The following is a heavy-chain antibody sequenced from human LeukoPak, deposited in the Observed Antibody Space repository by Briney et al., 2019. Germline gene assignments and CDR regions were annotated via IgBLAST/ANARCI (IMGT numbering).Heavy chain of an antibody. CDR3: ARATPYDSSGYYYLYYYGMDV. D-gene: IGHD3-22*01. CDR2: ISAYNGNT. CDR1: GGTFSSYA. J-gene: IGHJ6*02. Sequence: ASVTVSCKASGGTFSSYAISWVRQSPGQGLEWMGWISAYNGNTNYAQKLQGRVTMTTDTSTSTAYMELRSLRSDDTAVYYCARATPYDSSGYYYLYYYGMDVWGQGTTVTVSS. V-gene: IGHV1-18*01.